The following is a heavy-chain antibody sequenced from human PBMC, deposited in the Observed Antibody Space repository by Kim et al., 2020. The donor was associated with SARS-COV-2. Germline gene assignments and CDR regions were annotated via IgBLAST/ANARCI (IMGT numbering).Heavy chain of an antibody. CDR1: GGSFSGYY. V-gene: IGHV4-34*01. J-gene: IGHJ4*02. CDR3: ARGRRGQWLVRGGFDY. Sequence: SETLSLTCAVYGGSFSGYYWSWIRQPPGKGLEWIGEINHSGSTNYNPSLKSRVTISVDTSKNQFSLKLSSVTAADTAVYYCARGRRGQWLVRGGFDYWGQGTLVTVSS. D-gene: IGHD6-19*01. CDR2: INHSGST.